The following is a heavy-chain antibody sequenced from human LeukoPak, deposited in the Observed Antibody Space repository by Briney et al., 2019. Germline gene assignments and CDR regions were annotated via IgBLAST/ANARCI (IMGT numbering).Heavy chain of an antibody. D-gene: IGHD6-19*01. CDR1: GFTFDDYA. CDR2: ISWNSGSI. J-gene: IGHJ4*02. CDR3: AKGGKQWLVRSIFDY. V-gene: IGHV3-9*01. Sequence: GGSLRLSCAASGFTFDDYAMHWVRQAPGKGLGWVSGISWNSGSIGYADSVKGRFTISRDNAKNSLYLQMNSLRAEDTALYYCAKGGKQWLVRSIFDYWGQGTLVTVSS.